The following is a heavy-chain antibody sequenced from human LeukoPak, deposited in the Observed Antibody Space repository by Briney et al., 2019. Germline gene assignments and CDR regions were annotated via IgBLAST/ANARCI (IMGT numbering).Heavy chain of an antibody. D-gene: IGHD5-18*01. CDR3: ARDGGTAGYSSGSDY. CDR1: GYTFTTNA. Sequence: ASVKVPCKTSGYTFTTNAITWVPQAPGQGLEWVAWISCYNGDTRYAQNFRGRVIVITDTSTSTVYMERRSLRSDDTAVYYCARDGGTAGYSSGSDYWGQGTRVTVSS. CDR2: ISCYNGDT. V-gene: IGHV1-18*01. J-gene: IGHJ4*02.